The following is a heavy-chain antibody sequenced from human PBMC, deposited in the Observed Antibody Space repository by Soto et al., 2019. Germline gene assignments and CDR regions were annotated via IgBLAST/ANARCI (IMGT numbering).Heavy chain of an antibody. CDR1: GGSISSYY. CDR3: ARVTTNYYSGMDV. J-gene: IGHJ6*02. CDR2: NYYSGST. Sequence: SETLSLTCTVSGGSISSYYWSWIRQPPGKGLEWIGYNYYSGSTNYNPSLKSRVTISVDTSKNQFSLKLSSVTAADTAVYYCARVTTNYYSGMDVWGQGNTVTVSS. V-gene: IGHV4-59*01. D-gene: IGHD4-17*01.